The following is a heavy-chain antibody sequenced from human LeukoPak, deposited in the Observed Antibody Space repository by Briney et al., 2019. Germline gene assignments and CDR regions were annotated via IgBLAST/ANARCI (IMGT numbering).Heavy chain of an antibody. CDR2: INHSGST. V-gene: IGHV4-34*01. D-gene: IGHD3-22*01. Sequence: SETLSLTCAVYGGSFSGYYWSWIRQPPGKGLEWIGEINHSGSTNYNPSLKSRVTISVDTSKNQFSLKLSSVTAADTAVYYCARRYYYHSSGLSDAFDIWGQGTMVTVSS. CDR1: GGSFSGYY. CDR3: ARRYYYHSSGLSDAFDI. J-gene: IGHJ3*02.